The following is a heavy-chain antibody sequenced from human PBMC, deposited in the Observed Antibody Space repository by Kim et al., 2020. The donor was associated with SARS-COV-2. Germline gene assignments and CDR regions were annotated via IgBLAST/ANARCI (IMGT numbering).Heavy chain of an antibody. CDR3: ARSRTTWVNDVFDI. CDR1: GFTFSSHA. J-gene: IGHJ3*02. V-gene: IGHV3-30*04. Sequence: GGSLRLSCAVSGFTFSSHAMFWARQAPGKGPEWVAVISNDGNNQYYADSVKGRLTISRDNSKNTLYLKMNSLRGEDTAVYYCARSRTTWVNDVFDIWGQGTMVTVSS. CDR2: ISNDGNNQ. D-gene: IGHD6-13*01.